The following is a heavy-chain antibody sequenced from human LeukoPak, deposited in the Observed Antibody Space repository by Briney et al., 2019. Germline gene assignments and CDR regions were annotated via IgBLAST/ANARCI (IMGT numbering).Heavy chain of an antibody. J-gene: IGHJ4*02. V-gene: IGHV3-7*01. CDR3: AKVPRDSDCY. CDR1: GGTFSAYW. D-gene: IGHD2-21*02. Sequence: GGSLRLSCAVSGGTFSAYWMAWVRQSPGKGLEWVAEINEDGSAKYYVDSMKGRFTISRDNAKNSLYLQMNSLGAEDTAVYYCAKVPRDSDCYWGQGTLVTVSS. CDR2: INEDGSAK.